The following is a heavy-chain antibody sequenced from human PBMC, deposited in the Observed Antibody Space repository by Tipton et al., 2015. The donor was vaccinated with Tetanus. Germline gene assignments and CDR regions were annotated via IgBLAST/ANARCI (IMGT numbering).Heavy chain of an antibody. CDR3: ARGITDGYNRRFDY. Sequence: GLVKPSETLSLTCAVFRGPISSYYWSWIRQPAGKGLEWIGHISNGNPDYSPSLKNRVTLSVDTSKNEFSLTLRSVTAADTAVYYCARGITDGYNRRFDYWGQGTLVVVS. CDR1: RGPISSYY. V-gene: IGHV4-4*07. J-gene: IGHJ4*02. CDR2: ISNGNP. D-gene: IGHD5-24*01.